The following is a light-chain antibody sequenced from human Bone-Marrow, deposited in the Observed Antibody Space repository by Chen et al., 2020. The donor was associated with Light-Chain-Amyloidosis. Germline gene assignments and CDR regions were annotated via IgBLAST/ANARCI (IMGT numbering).Light chain of an antibody. V-gene: IGLV3-10*01. CDR2: EDT. CDR1: ALPKKY. J-gene: IGLJ3*02. CDR3: YSTDYSRDHWI. Sequence: SYELTQPPSVSVSPGQAARITCSGDALPKKYAYWYQQKSGQAPVLVIYEDTKRPSGIPERFFVSRSGTLATLTIRGAQVEDEGDYYLYSTDYSRDHWIFGGVTRLTVL.